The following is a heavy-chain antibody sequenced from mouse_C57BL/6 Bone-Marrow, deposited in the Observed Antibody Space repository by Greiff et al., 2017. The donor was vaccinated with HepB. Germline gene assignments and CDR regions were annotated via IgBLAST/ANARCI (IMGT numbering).Heavy chain of an antibody. D-gene: IGHD1-1*01. CDR3: ARRGYYYGSSCYWYFDV. CDR2: IHPNSGST. CDR1: GYTFTSYW. V-gene: IGHV1-64*01. J-gene: IGHJ1*03. Sequence: QVQLQQPGAELVKPGASVKLSCKASGYTFTSYWMHWVKQRPGQGLEWIGMIHPNSGSTNYNEKFKSKATLTVDKPSSTAYMQLSSLTSEDSAVYYCARRGYYYGSSCYWYFDVWGTGTTVTVSS.